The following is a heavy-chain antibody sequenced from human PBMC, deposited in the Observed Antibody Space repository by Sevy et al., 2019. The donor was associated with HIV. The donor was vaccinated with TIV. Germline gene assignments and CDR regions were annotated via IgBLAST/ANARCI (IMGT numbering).Heavy chain of an antibody. D-gene: IGHD3-16*02. V-gene: IGHV3-9*01. J-gene: IGHJ6*02. CDR3: AKDINRGCDSINCYTYYYYYYGFDV. Sequence: GGSLRLSCAASGFGFQDYAMHWVRQRPGKGLEWVAGISWNRGAIDYAHSVKDRFTISRDNAKNSLYLQMNSLRAEDTALYFCAKDINRGCDSINCYTYYYYYYGFDVWGQGTTVTVSS. CDR1: GFGFQDYA. CDR2: ISWNRGAI.